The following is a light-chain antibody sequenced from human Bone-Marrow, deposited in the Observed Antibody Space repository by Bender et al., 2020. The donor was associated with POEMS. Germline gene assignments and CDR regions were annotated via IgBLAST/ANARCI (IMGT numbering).Light chain of an antibody. Sequence: QSALTQPRSVSGSPGQSVTISCTGTSSDVGGYGYVSWYQQHPGKAPKVMIYEVTKRPSGVSNRFSGSKSGNTASLTISGLQAEDEADYYCCSYAASDTFLFGGGTKVTVL. CDR1: SSDVGGYGY. J-gene: IGLJ2*01. CDR3: CSYAASDTFL. CDR2: EVT. V-gene: IGLV2-11*01.